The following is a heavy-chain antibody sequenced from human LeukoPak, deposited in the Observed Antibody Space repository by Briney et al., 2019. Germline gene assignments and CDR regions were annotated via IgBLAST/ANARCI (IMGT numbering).Heavy chain of an antibody. J-gene: IGHJ4*02. Sequence: PGGSLRLSCAASGFTVSSSYMSWVRQAPGKGLEWVSVIYSGGSTYYADSVKGRFTISRDNSKNTLYLQMNSLRAEDTAVYYCASGDYGDYGQFDYWGQGTLVTVSS. V-gene: IGHV3-66*01. D-gene: IGHD4-17*01. CDR1: GFTVSSSY. CDR2: IYSGGST. CDR3: ASGDYGDYGQFDY.